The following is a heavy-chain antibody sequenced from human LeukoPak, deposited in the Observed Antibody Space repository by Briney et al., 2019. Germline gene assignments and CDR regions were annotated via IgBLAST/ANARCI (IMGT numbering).Heavy chain of an antibody. J-gene: IGHJ5*02. V-gene: IGHV4-61*01. CDR3: ARNTSSSPWFDP. CDR1: GVSVKSPTSY. Sequence: SETLSLTCAVSGVSVKSPTSYWSWLRQPPGKGLEWIGNVYYIGTTSYNSSLKSRVSISVDTSKNQFSLEVKSVTSEDTAVYYCARNTSSSPWFDPWGQGTLVTVSS. CDR2: VYYIGTT. D-gene: IGHD6-6*01.